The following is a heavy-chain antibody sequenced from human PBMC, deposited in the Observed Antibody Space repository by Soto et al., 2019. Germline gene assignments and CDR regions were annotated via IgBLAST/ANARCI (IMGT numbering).Heavy chain of an antibody. CDR1: GFTFSDYY. D-gene: IGHD2-15*01. J-gene: IGHJ4*02. CDR2: ISSSGSTI. CDR3: ARDSNRYCSGGSCYLLDY. Sequence: GGSLRLSCAASGFTFSDYYMSWIRQAPGKGLEWVSYISSSGSTIYYADSVKGRFTISRDNAKNSLYLQMNSLRAEDTAVYYCARDSNRYCSGGSCYLLDYWGQGTLVTVSS. V-gene: IGHV3-11*01.